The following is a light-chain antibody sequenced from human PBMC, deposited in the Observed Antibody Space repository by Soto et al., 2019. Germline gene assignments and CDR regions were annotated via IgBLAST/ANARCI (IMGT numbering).Light chain of an antibody. CDR2: KAS. V-gene: IGKV1-5*03. Sequence: EIQMTQSPSTVSASVGDRVTITCRASQSISSWLAWYQQKPGKAPKLLIYKASTLKSGVPSRFSGSGSGTDFTLTISSLQPEDFATYYCQQSYSTIPFGQGTRLAI. CDR3: QQSYSTIP. CDR1: QSISSW. J-gene: IGKJ5*01.